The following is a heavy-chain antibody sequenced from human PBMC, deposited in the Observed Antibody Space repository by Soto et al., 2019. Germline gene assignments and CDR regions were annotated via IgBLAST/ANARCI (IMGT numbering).Heavy chain of an antibody. J-gene: IGHJ4*02. D-gene: IGHD1-7*01. CDR1: GGSISSYY. CDR2: IYYSGST. Sequence: KTSETLSLTCTVSGGSISSYYWSWIRQPPGKGLEWIGYIYYSGSTNYNPSLKSRLTISVDTSKNQFSLKLSSVTAADTAVYYCARGGNWNYPGPQGYWGQGTLVTVSS. V-gene: IGHV4-59*01. CDR3: ARGGNWNYPGPQGY.